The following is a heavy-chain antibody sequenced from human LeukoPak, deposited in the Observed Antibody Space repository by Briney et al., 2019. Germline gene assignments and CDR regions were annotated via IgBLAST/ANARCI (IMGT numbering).Heavy chain of an antibody. V-gene: IGHV3-30*02. CDR1: GFTFSRND. Sequence: GGSLRLSCAASGFTFSRNDMHWVRQAPGKGLEWVAFIRYDGSNIYYADSVKGLFIISRDNSKNTLSLQMNSLRAEDTAVYYCAKVPQVWDNNDALHMWGQGTMVTVSS. J-gene: IGHJ3*02. CDR3: AKVPQVWDNNDALHM. CDR2: IRYDGSNI. D-gene: IGHD1/OR15-1a*01.